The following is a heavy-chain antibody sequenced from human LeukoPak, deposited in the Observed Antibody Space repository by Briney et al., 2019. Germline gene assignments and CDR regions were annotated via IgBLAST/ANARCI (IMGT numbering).Heavy chain of an antibody. CDR3: AKDLNRYCSSTSCHALDY. J-gene: IGHJ4*02. Sequence: GGSLRLSCAASGFTFSSYAMSWVRQAPGKGLEWVSAISGSGGSTYYADSVKGRFTVSRDNSKNTLYLQMNSLRAEDTAVYYCAKDLNRYCSSTSCHALDYWGQGTLVTVSS. V-gene: IGHV3-23*01. D-gene: IGHD2-2*01. CDR1: GFTFSSYA. CDR2: ISGSGGST.